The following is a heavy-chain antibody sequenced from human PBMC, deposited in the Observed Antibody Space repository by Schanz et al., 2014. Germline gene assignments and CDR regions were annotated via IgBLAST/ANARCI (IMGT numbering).Heavy chain of an antibody. V-gene: IGHV3-64*04. Sequence: VQVLESGEGLVEAGGSLRLSCAASGFTFSSYSMYWVRQAPGKGLEYASVISSNGGSTDFADSVKGRFTISRDNSRKTLYLQMNSLRADDTAVYYCAREVGLYDRGWFDPWGQGTLVTVSS. J-gene: IGHJ5*02. CDR2: ISSNGGST. CDR1: GFTFSSYS. CDR3: AREVGLYDRGWFDP. D-gene: IGHD3-22*01.